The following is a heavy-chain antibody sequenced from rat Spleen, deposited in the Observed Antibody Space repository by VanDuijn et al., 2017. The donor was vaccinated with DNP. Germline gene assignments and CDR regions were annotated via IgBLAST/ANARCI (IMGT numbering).Heavy chain of an antibody. CDR1: GFTFSDYY. CDR3: ARGTLRLRAMDA. D-gene: IGHD1-6*01. J-gene: IGHJ4*01. V-gene: IGHV5-22*01. Sequence: EVQLVETGGGLVQPGRSLKLSCVASGFTFSDYYMAWVRQAPTNGLELVAYISYAGGSTYHGDSVKGRFTISRDNAKSTLYLQMNSLRSEDMATYYCARGTLRLRAMDAWGQGTSVTVSS. CDR2: ISYAGGST.